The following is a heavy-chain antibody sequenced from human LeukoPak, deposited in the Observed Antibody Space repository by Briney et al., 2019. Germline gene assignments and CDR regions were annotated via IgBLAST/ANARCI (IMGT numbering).Heavy chain of an antibody. D-gene: IGHD2-15*01. CDR1: RFTFHTYS. CDR2: ISAGSDII. CDR3: ARERRSCSGGSCYGSGDFDN. J-gene: IGHJ4*02. V-gene: IGHV3-48*04. Sequence: PGGSLRLSCAASRFTFHTYSMNWVRQAPGKGLEWISYISAGSDIIYYADSVKGRFTISRDNGKGSLYLQLSSLRVEDTAIYYCARERRSCSGGSCYGSGDFDNWGQGTLVTVSS.